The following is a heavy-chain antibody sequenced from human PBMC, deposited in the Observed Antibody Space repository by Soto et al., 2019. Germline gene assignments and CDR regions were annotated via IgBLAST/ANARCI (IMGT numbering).Heavy chain of an antibody. D-gene: IGHD3-10*01. CDR3: ARGVGSGSYYNQYNWFDP. CDR2: INAGNGNT. V-gene: IGHV1-3*01. J-gene: IGHJ5*02. Sequence: ASVKVSCKASGYTFTSYAMHWVRQAPRQRLEWMGWINAGNGNTKYSQKFQGRVTITRDTSASTAYMELSSLRSEDTAVYYCARGVGSGSYYNQYNWFDPWGQGTLVTVSS. CDR1: GYTFTSYA.